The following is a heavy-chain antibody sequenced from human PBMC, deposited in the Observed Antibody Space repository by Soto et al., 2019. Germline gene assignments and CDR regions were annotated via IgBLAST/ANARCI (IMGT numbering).Heavy chain of an antibody. CDR2: IIPIFGTA. V-gene: IGHV1-69*13. Sequence: GASVKVSCKASGGTFSSYAISWVRQAPGKGLEWMGGIIPIFGTANYAQKFQGRVTITADESTSTAYMELSSLRSEDTAVYYCARDFPLRQYSSSGPFDPWGQGTLVTVSS. J-gene: IGHJ5*02. CDR1: GGTFSSYA. D-gene: IGHD6-6*01. CDR3: ARDFPLRQYSSSGPFDP.